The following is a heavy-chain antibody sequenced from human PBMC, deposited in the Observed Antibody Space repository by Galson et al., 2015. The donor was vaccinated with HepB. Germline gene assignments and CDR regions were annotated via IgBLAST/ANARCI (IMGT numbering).Heavy chain of an antibody. V-gene: IGHV2-5*02. D-gene: IGHD5-18*01. Sequence: PALVKPTQTLTLTCTFSGFSLSTSGVGVGWIRQPPGKDLEWLALIYWDDDKRYSPSLKSRLTITKDTSKNQVVLPKTNMDPVDTATYYCAHGPDLLHSNTQPCPRLSDCSFADTACSWRCLW. CDR2: IYWDDDK. J-gene: IGHJ2*01. CDR3: AHGPDLLHSNTQPCPRLSDCSFADTACSWRCL. CDR1: GFSLSTSGVG.